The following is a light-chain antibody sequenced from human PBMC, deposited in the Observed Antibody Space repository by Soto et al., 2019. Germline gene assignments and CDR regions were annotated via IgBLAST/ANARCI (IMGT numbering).Light chain of an antibody. CDR2: GAS. CDR1: QSVSSG. CDR3: QQYDYWPRT. Sequence: EILMTQSPATLSVSPGLRATLSCRASQSVSSGLAWYQQRPGQAPRILIYGASTRATGIPARFSGSGSGTEFTLTISRLQSEDFEVYYCQQYDYWPRTFGQGTKVDI. V-gene: IGKV3-15*01. J-gene: IGKJ1*01.